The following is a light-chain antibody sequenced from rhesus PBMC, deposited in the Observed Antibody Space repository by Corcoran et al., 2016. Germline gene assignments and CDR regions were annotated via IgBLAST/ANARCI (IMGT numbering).Light chain of an antibody. CDR1: QGISSY. Sequence: DIQMSQSPSSLSAFVGDRVTITCRASQGISSYLNWYQQKRGKAPKLLIYNANSLASGVPSRFSGSGSGTEFTLTISRLQPEDFATYYCQQGNSNPLTFGGGTKVELK. CDR2: NAN. V-gene: IGKV1-32*02. J-gene: IGKJ4*01. CDR3: QQGNSNPLT.